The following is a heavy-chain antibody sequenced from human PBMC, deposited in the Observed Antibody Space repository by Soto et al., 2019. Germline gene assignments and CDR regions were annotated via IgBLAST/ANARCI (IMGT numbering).Heavy chain of an antibody. J-gene: IGHJ6*02. D-gene: IGHD3-22*01. CDR1: GFTFSSYG. CDR3: ARATYFYDSSGYSGYGLDV. V-gene: IGHV3-33*01. CDR2: IWYDGSNK. Sequence: GGSLRLSCAASGFTFSSYGMHWVRQAPGKGLEWVAVIWYDGSNKYYAESVKGRFTISRDNSKNTLYVQMNSLRAEDTAVYYCARATYFYDSSGYSGYGLDVWGQGTRVTVSS.